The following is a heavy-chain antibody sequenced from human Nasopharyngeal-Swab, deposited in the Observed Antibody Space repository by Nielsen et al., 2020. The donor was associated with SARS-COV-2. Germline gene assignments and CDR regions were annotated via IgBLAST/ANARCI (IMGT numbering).Heavy chain of an antibody. CDR2: ISSSSSYI. CDR3: ARGARGFLLWYFDL. CDR1: GFTFNNYN. Sequence: GESLKISCAASGFTFNNYNMNWVRQAPGKGLEWVSSISSSSSYIYYADSVKGRFTISRDNAKNSLYLQMNSLRAEDTAVYYCARGARGFLLWYFDLWGRGTLVTVSS. V-gene: IGHV3-21*01. J-gene: IGHJ2*01. D-gene: IGHD2-15*01.